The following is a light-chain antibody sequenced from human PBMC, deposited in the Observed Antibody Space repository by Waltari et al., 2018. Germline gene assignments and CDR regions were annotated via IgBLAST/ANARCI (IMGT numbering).Light chain of an antibody. V-gene: IGLV3-25*03. CDR3: QAADGSGVL. Sequence: SSDLTQSPSVSVSPAQTARITCSGDALPDQYAFWYQQKPGQAPALVIYQDIERPSGIPERFSGSSSGTTVRLSISGVQADDEADYYCQAADGSGVLFGGGTKLTV. J-gene: IGLJ2*01. CDR2: QDI. CDR1: ALPDQY.